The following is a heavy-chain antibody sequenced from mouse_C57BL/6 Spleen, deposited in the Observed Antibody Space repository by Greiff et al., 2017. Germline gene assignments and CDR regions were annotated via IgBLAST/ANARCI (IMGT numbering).Heavy chain of an antibody. J-gene: IGHJ4*01. CDR2: ISSGSSTI. Sequence: DVKLVESGGGLVKPGGSLKLSCAASGFTFSDYGMHWVRQAPEKGLEWVAYISSGSSTIYYADTVKGRLTISRDNAKNTLFLQMTSLRSEDTAMYYCARPMITSAMDYWGQGTSVTVSS. V-gene: IGHV5-17*01. D-gene: IGHD2-4*01. CDR3: ARPMITSAMDY. CDR1: GFTFSDYG.